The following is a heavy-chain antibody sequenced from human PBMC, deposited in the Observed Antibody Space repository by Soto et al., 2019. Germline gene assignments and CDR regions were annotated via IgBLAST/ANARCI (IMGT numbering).Heavy chain of an antibody. V-gene: IGHV3-21*06. CDR2: ISSSSSYI. D-gene: IGHD3-10*01. J-gene: IGHJ4*02. CDR1: GFTFSSST. CDR3: ARDIGEMSAV. Sequence: GGSLRLSCTGSGFTFSSSTMTWVRQGPGKGLEWVSSISSSSSYIYFADSLKGRFTISRDNAKNSLYLQMNSLRAEDTAVYYCARDIGEMSAVWGQGTQVTVSS.